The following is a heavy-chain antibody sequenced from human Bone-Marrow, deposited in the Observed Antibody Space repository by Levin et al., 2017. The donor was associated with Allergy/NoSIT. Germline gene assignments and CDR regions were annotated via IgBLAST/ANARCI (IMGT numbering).Heavy chain of an antibody. V-gene: IGHV3-30-3*01. D-gene: IGHD6-19*01. CDR1: GFTFDDYA. Sequence: GGSLRLSCVASGFTFDDYAIHWVRQAPGKGLEWVAVISFDGIVAYYGDSVKGRFTLSRDSSKNTVFLKMSTLRTEDTAVYYCARGRYSSGGFGDYFDYWGQGTQVTVAS. J-gene: IGHJ4*02. CDR3: ARGRYSSGGFGDYFDY. CDR2: ISFDGIVA.